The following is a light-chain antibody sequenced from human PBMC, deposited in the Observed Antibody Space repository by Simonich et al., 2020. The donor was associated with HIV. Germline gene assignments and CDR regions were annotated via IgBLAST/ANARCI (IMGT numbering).Light chain of an antibody. V-gene: IGKV2-30*02. CDR1: QSLVHSDGNTY. J-gene: IGKJ1*01. Sequence: DVLMTQSPLSLPVTLGQPASISCRSSQSLVHSDGNTYLNWFQQRPGQSPRRLIYKVSNRDTEVPDRLSGSGSGTDFTLKISRVEAEDVGVYYGMQSIQLPRTFGQGTKVEIK. CDR2: KVS. CDR3: MQSIQLPRT.